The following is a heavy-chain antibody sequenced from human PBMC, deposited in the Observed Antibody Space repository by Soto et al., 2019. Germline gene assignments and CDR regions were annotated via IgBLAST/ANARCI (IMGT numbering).Heavy chain of an antibody. J-gene: IGHJ3*02. V-gene: IGHV4-39*01. CDR1: GDSVSSSHYC. D-gene: IGHD3-3*01. Sequence: PSETLSLTCSVSGDSVSSSHYCWGWVRQPPGKGLEWIGTIYYSGSTYYNPSLKSRVTISVGTPKNQFSLKLSSVTAADTAVYCCARQPRLSEWSLYALDIWGQGTMVTVSS. CDR2: IYYSGST. CDR3: ARQPRLSEWSLYALDI.